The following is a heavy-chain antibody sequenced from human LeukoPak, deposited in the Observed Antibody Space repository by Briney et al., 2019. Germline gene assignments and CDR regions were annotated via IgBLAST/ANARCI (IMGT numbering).Heavy chain of an antibody. J-gene: IGHJ4*02. D-gene: IGHD3-22*01. CDR1: GYTFTDYT. CDR3: AKYYNESSGYLYYFDY. CDR2: INAGNGNT. Sequence: ASVKVSRKSSGYTFTDYTIHWVRQAPGQRLEWMGWINAGNGNTKYSQKFQGRVTITRDTSASTAYMELSSLRPEDTAVYYCAKYYNESSGYLYYFDYWGQGTLVTVSS. V-gene: IGHV1-3*01.